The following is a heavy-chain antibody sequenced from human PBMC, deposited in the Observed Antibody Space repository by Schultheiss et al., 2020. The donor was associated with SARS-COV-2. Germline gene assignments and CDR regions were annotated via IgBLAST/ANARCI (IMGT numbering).Heavy chain of an antibody. D-gene: IGHD6-13*01. CDR2: IYYSGST. V-gene: IGHV4-59*01. CDR1: GGSISSYY. J-gene: IGHJ4*02. Sequence: SETLSLTCTVSGGSISSYYWGWIRQPPGKGLEWIGYIYYSGSTNYNPSLKSRVTISVDTSKNQFSLKLSSVTAADTAVYYCARETSIAAAGTRGVLFDYWGQGTLVTVSS. CDR3: ARETSIAAAGTRGVLFDY.